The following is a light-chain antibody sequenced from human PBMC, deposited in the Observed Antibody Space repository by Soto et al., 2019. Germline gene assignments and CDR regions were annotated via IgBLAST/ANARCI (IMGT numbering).Light chain of an antibody. CDR1: QSLSNSE. CDR2: GAS. V-gene: IGKV3D-20*02. CDR3: QQRNIWPPVT. Sequence: EIVFTQSPGTLSLSPGERATLSCRASQSLSNSELAWYQQKPGQAPRLLIYGASSRATGIPDRFSGSGSGTDFTLTIRRLEPEDSAVYYCQQRNIWPPVTFGQGTRREIK. J-gene: IGKJ5*01.